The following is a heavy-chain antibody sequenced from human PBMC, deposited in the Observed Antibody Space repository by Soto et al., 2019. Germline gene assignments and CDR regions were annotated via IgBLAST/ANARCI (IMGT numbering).Heavy chain of an antibody. Sequence: ASVKVSCKASGYTFTSYGISWVRQAPGQGLEWMGWISAYNGNTNYAQKLQGRVTMTTDTSTSTAYMELRSLRSDDTAVYYCARDVLYYDFWSGYYTDPNYYYYYGIGVWGQGTTVTVSS. CDR3: ARDVLYYDFWSGYYTDPNYYYYYGIGV. V-gene: IGHV1-18*04. D-gene: IGHD3-3*01. CDR2: ISAYNGNT. CDR1: GYTFTSYG. J-gene: IGHJ6*02.